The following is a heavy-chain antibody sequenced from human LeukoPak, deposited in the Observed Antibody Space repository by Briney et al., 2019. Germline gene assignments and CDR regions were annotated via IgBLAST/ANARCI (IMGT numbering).Heavy chain of an antibody. D-gene: IGHD3-10*01. CDR1: GGSISSSNHF. Sequence: SETLSLTCTVSGGSISSSNHFWSWIRQPPGQELEWIASINYGGTTYYNPSLKSRVTISVDTSKNQFSLRLTSVTAADTAVYLCARYVVYGSGKYYFDYWGQGSLVSVSS. CDR2: INYGGTT. J-gene: IGHJ4*02. CDR3: ARYVVYGSGKYYFDY. V-gene: IGHV4-39*01.